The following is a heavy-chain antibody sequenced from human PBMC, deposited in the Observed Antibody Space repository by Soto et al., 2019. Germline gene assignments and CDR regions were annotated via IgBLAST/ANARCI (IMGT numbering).Heavy chain of an antibody. CDR2: IYGVDSDT. Sequence: GESLKISCSASGSIFANYWIGRVRQMPGKGLEWMGIIYGVDSDTKYSPSFQGQVTISVDKSIFTAFLQWRSLKASDSAVYYCPSLSRLGPQSAFDYWGQGTRVTVSS. D-gene: IGHD1-26*01. CDR3: PSLSRLGPQSAFDY. J-gene: IGHJ4*02. V-gene: IGHV5-51*01. CDR1: GSIFANYW.